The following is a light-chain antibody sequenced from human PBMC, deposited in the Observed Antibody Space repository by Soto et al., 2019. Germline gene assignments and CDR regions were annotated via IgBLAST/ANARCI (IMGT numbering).Light chain of an antibody. V-gene: IGKV1-5*01. CDR3: QQGYSLPVP. J-gene: IGKJ4*01. CDR2: DAS. CDR1: QSISSW. Sequence: IQMAQSPTTVCASVGDRFFITSLASQSISSWLAWYQQKPGKAPKLLIYDASSLESGVPSRFSGSGSGTEFTLTISSLQPDDFATYYCQQGYSLPVPFGGGSKVAIK.